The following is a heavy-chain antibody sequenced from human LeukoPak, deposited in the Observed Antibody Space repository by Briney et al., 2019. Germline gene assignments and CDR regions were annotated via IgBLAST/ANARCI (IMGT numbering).Heavy chain of an antibody. V-gene: IGHV4-4*07. CDR1: GGSISSYY. Sequence: SETLSLTCTVSGGSISSYYWSWIRQPAGKGLEWIGRIYTSGSTNYNPSLKSRVTMSVDTSKNQSSLKLSSVTAADTAVYYCAREGGQRWLQSNWFDPWGQEPWSPSPQ. CDR3: AREGGQRWLQSNWFDP. CDR2: IYTSGST. J-gene: IGHJ5*02. D-gene: IGHD5-24*01.